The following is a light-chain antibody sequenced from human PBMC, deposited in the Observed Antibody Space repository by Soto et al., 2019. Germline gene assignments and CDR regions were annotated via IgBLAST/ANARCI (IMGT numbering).Light chain of an antibody. CDR1: QSISSW. CDR3: QQYGRYST. CDR2: DAS. V-gene: IGKV1-5*01. Sequence: DIRSTRAPSTVSASGGCRVTRSFRASQSISSWLAWYQQTPGKAPKLLIYDASTLESGVTSRFSGSGSETEFTLTISSVQPDDFATYYCQQYGRYSTFGQGTKVDIK. J-gene: IGKJ1*01.